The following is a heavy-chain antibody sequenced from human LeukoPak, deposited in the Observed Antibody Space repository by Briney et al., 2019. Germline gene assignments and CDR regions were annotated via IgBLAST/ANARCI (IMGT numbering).Heavy chain of an antibody. CDR2: IYSTGST. V-gene: IGHV4-4*07. CDR3: ARLGYCSSSSCYVFAFDI. Sequence: GSLRLSCSASGFPFSSYAMHWVRQAPGKGLEWIGLIYSTGSTNYNPSLKSRVTMSVDTSKNQFSLKLSSVTAADTAVYYCARLGYCSSSSCYVFAFDIWGQGTMVTVSS. D-gene: IGHD2-2*01. CDR1: GFPFSSYA. J-gene: IGHJ3*02.